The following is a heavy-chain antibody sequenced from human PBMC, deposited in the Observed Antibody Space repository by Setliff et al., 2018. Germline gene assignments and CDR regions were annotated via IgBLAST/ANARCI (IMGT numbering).Heavy chain of an antibody. V-gene: IGHV4-59*01. J-gene: IGHJ4*02. Sequence: LSLTCTVSGDSMSGASMWTWIRQPPGKGLEFMGYVFPSGATKYDPSVKSRLTISVDTSKNQFSPKLTSLTAADTAVYFCAKGGTYRYFDFWGQGILVTVSS. CDR3: AKGGTYRYFDF. CDR1: GDSMSGAS. D-gene: IGHD2-15*01. CDR2: VFPSGAT.